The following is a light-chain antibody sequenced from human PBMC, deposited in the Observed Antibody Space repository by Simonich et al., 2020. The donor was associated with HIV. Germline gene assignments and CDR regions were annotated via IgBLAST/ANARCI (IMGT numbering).Light chain of an antibody. CDR3: QQYYSIPLT. Sequence: DIVMTQSQDSLAVSLGERATINCKSVQSVLSSSNTKNSLVWYQQKPGRPPNLLISWASTGKSGVPDRFNGSGSGTDFTLTISSRQAEDVAVYYCQQYYSIPLTFGGGTKVEIK. CDR2: WAS. J-gene: IGKJ4*01. V-gene: IGKV4-1*01. CDR1: QSVLSSSNTKNS.